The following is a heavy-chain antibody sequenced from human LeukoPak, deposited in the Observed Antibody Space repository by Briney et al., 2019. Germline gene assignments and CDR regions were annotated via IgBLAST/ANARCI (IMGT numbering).Heavy chain of an antibody. CDR3: ARTRYYYNSRSYGAPYYFDY. Sequence: LETLSLTCAVSGGSISSNSYYWGWIRQPPGKGLEWTGSIYYSGSTYYNPSLKSRVTISVDTSKNQFSLKLSSVTAADTAVYYCARTRYYYNSRSYGAPYYFDYWGQGTLVTVSS. CDR2: IYYSGST. D-gene: IGHD3-10*01. V-gene: IGHV4-39*01. J-gene: IGHJ4*02. CDR1: GGSISSNSYY.